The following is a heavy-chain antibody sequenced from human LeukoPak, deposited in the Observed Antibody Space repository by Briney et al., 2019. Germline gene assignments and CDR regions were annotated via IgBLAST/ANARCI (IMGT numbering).Heavy chain of an antibody. D-gene: IGHD3-3*01. CDR1: GYSFTSYW. Sequence: PGESLKISCKGSGYSFTSYWIGWVRQMPGKGLEWMGIIYPGDSDTRYSPSFQGQVTISADKSISTAYMELSSLRSEDTAVYYCARTIKNYDFWTPPGYNWFDPWGQGTLVTVSS. CDR2: IYPGDSDT. V-gene: IGHV5-51*01. CDR3: ARTIKNYDFWTPPGYNWFDP. J-gene: IGHJ5*02.